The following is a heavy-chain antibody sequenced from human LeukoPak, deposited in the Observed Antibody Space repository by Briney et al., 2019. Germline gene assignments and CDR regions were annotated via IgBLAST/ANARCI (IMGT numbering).Heavy chain of an antibody. V-gene: IGHV4-34*01. J-gene: IGHJ4*02. CDR1: GGSFSGYY. CDR2: INHSGST. CDR3: ARASPSLDTDYGDYRFSSGIDY. D-gene: IGHD4-17*01. Sequence: SETLSLTCAVYGGSFSGYYWSWICQPPGKGLEWIGEINHSGSTNYNPSLKSRVTISVDTSKNQFSLKLSSVTAADTAVYYCARASPSLDTDYGDYRFSSGIDYWGQETLVTVSS.